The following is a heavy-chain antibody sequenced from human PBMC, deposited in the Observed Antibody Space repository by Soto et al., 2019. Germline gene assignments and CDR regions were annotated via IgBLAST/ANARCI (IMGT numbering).Heavy chain of an antibody. CDR1: GYSFTSYW. CDR2: IDPSDSYT. J-gene: IGHJ5*02. Sequence: GESLKISCNGSGYSFTSYWISWVRQMPGKGLEWMGRIDPSDSYTNYSPSFQGHVTISADKSISTAYLQWSSLKASDTAMYYCASNNRNWFDPWGQGTLVTVSS. V-gene: IGHV5-10-1*01. D-gene: IGHD1-20*01. CDR3: ASNNRNWFDP.